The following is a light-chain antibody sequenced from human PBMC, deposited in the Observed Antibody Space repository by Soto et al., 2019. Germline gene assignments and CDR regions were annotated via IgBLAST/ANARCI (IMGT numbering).Light chain of an antibody. CDR2: EVN. J-gene: IGLJ2*01. CDR3: SSYAGGNKMV. V-gene: IGLV2-8*01. CDR1: SRDVGGYVY. Sequence: QSALTQPPSASGYPGESVTMSCSGTSRDVGGYVYVSWFQQHPVKATKLIIFEVNNRPSGVPDRFSGSRSGNTASLTVSGLQLEDEADYYCSSYAGGNKMVFGGGTKLTVL.